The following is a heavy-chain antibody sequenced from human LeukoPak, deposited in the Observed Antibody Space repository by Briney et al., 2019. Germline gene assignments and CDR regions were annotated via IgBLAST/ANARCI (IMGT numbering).Heavy chain of an antibody. J-gene: IGHJ3*01. D-gene: IGHD5-24*01. CDR3: ARIRDGYNDAYDL. CDR1: GYTFTNSY. Sequence: ASVKVSSKASGYTFTNSYIHWVRQAPGQVLEWMGLINPDGGNINYAQNFQGRVTLTRDTSTSTVYMELSSLRSEDTAIYYCARIRDGYNDAYDLWGQGTVVTVPS. V-gene: IGHV1-46*01. CDR2: INPDGGNI.